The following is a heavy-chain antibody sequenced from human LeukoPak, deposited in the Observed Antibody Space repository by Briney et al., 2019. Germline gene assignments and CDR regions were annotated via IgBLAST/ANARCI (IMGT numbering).Heavy chain of an antibody. CDR3: ARDPYTVTTTKGGRRATKYAFDI. J-gene: IGHJ3*02. Sequence: SETLSLTCTVSGGSISSGDCYWNWVRQHPGKGLEWIGYIYYSGSTSYNPSLQSRVTISIDTGKDQFSLRLTSLTAADTAVYYCARDPYTVTTTKGGRRATKYAFDIWGQGTMVTVSS. CDR1: GGSISSGDCY. CDR2: IYYSGST. D-gene: IGHD4-17*01. V-gene: IGHV4-31*03.